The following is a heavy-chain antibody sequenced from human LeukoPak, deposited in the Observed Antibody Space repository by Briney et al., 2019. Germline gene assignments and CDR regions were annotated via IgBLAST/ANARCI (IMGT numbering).Heavy chain of an antibody. CDR1: GGSISSYY. Sequence: KPSETLSLTCTVSGGSISSYYWSWIRQPPGKGLEWIGYIYYSGSTYYNPSLKSRVTISVDTSKNQFSLKLSSVTAADTAVYYCARSLYDFWSGYKYWGQGTLVTVSS. J-gene: IGHJ4*02. CDR3: ARSLYDFWSGYKY. CDR2: IYYSGST. V-gene: IGHV4-30-4*08. D-gene: IGHD3-3*01.